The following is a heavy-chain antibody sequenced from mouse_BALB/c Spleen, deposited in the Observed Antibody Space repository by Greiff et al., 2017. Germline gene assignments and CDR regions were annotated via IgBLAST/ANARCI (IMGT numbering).Heavy chain of an antibody. CDR2: IWTGGGT. CDR1: GFSLTSYD. V-gene: IGHV2-9-2*01. CDR3: VRDLAY. J-gene: IGHJ3*01. Sequence: VQVVESGPGLVAPSQSLSITCTVSGFSLTSYDISWIRQPPGKGLEWLGVIWTGGGTNYNSAFMSRLSISKDNSKSQVFLKMNSLQTDDTAIYYCVRDLAYWGQGTLVTVSA.